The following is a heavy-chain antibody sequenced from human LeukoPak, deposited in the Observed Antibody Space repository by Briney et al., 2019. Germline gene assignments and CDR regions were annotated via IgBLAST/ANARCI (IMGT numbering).Heavy chain of an antibody. Sequence: GGSLRLSCAASGFTFSSYWMHWVRRAPGKGLVWVSRINSDGSSTSYADSVKGRFTISRDNAKNTLYLQMNSLRAEDTAVYYCAKDRGYDSSGYYSIFDYWGQGTLVTVSS. CDR1: GFTFSSYW. CDR3: AKDRGYDSSGYYSIFDY. V-gene: IGHV3-74*01. J-gene: IGHJ4*02. CDR2: INSDGSST. D-gene: IGHD3-22*01.